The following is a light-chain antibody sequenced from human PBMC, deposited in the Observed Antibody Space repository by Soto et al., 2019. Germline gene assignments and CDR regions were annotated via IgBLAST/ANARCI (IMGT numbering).Light chain of an antibody. V-gene: IGLV3-21*02. CDR3: QVWHSGGNHSV. Sequence: SYELTQPPSVSVAPGQTARITCGATNSGSESVHCYQQKQGQAPMVVVYDDIDRPSGIPERFSGSNSGNTATMTISRVEGGAEADDDCQVWHSGGNHSVFGGGTKLTVL. CDR2: DDI. CDR1: NSGSES. J-gene: IGLJ3*02.